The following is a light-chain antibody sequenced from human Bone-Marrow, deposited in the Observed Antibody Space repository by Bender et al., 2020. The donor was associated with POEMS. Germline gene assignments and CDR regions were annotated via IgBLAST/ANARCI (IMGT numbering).Light chain of an antibody. J-gene: IGLJ2*01. V-gene: IGLV2-14*03. CDR3: SSYTTSNTLVI. Sequence: QSVLTQPASVSGSPGQSITISCSGTSSDVGGHNYVSWFQQHPGKAPKLMIFDVINRPSGVSNRFSGSKSGNTASLTISGLQAEDEADYYCSSYTTSNTLVIFGGGTNLTVL. CDR2: DVI. CDR1: SSDVGGHNY.